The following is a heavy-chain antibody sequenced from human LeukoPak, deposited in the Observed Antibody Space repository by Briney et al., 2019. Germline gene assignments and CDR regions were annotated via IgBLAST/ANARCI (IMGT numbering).Heavy chain of an antibody. V-gene: IGHV1-2*02. Sequence: ASVKVSCKASGYTFTDDYIHWVRQAPGQGLEWMGWMNPHNGDSNNAQKFQGRVTMTRDTSINTAYMELSSLRSEDTAVYYCMTENYYYDSDAFDMWGQGTMVTVSS. CDR2: MNPHNGDS. CDR1: GYTFTDDY. CDR3: MTENYYYDSDAFDM. D-gene: IGHD3-22*01. J-gene: IGHJ3*02.